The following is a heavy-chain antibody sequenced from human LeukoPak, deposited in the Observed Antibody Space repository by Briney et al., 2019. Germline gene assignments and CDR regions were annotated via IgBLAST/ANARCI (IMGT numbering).Heavy chain of an antibody. CDR1: GFTFSSYW. CDR3: ASILSGYYNWYFQH. J-gene: IGHJ1*01. D-gene: IGHD3-9*01. V-gene: IGHV3-48*04. CDR2: ISKSGSNE. Sequence: GGSLRLSCAASGFTFSSYWMHWVRQAPGKGLEWISYISKSGSNEYYADSVKGRFTISRDNAKNSLYLQMNSLRAEDTAVYYCASILSGYYNWYFQHWGQGTLVTVSS.